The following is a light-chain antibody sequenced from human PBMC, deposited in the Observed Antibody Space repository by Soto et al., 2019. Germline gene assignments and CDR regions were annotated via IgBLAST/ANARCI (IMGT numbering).Light chain of an antibody. J-gene: IGKJ1*01. CDR1: QSVSSN. V-gene: IGKV3-15*01. Sequence: EIVLLQSPATLSLSPGERATLSCRASQSVSSNLAWYQQKPGQAPRLLIYGASTRATGIPARFSGSGSGTEFTLTISSLQSEDLAVYYCQQYNNWPPWTVGQGTKVDIK. CDR2: GAS. CDR3: QQYNNWPPWT.